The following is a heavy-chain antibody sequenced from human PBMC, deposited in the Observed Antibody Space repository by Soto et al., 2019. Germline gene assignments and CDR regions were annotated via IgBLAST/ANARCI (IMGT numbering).Heavy chain of an antibody. J-gene: IGHJ4*02. V-gene: IGHV1-18*01. Sequence: ASVKVSCKASGYTFTSYGISWVRQAPGQGLEWMGWISAYNGNTNYAQKLQGRVTMTTDTSTSTAYMELRSLRSDDTAVYYCAREGYSYGYLGDFDYWGQGTLVTVSS. D-gene: IGHD5-18*01. CDR2: ISAYNGNT. CDR1: GYTFTSYG. CDR3: AREGYSYGYLGDFDY.